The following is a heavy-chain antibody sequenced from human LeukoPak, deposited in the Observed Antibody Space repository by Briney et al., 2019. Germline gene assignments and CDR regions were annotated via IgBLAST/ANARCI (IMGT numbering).Heavy chain of an antibody. CDR3: ARQPQVAHFDY. CDR1: GFTFSSYA. CDR2: ITNNGVYT. J-gene: IGHJ4*02. Sequence: PGGSLRLSCAASGFTFSSYAMHWVRQAPGKGLEWVSSITNNGVYTYYTDSVKGRFTISRDNANNSLYLQMNSLSAEDTAIYYCARQPQVAHFDYWGQGTLVSVSS. V-gene: IGHV3-21*01. D-gene: IGHD2-15*01.